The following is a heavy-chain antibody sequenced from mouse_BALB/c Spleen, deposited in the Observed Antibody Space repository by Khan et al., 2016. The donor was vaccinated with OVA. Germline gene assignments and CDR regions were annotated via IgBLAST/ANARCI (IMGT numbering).Heavy chain of an antibody. V-gene: IGHV1-22*01. D-gene: IGHD3-3*01. CDR1: GYTFTEYT. CDR2: INPNNGDT. Sequence: DVPLQESGPELVKPGASVKISCKPSGYTFTEYTMHWVKQSHGKSLEWIGNINPNNGDTSYNKRFKDKATLTVDKSSSTAYMELRSLISDDSAVYYCARGRTYYWGQGTTLTFSS. CDR3: ARGRTYY. J-gene: IGHJ2*01.